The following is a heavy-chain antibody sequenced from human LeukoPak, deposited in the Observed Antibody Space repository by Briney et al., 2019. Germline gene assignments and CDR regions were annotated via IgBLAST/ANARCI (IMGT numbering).Heavy chain of an antibody. Sequence: ASVKVSCKASGYIFRKYAITWVRQAPGQGLEWMGWIDPYNGHTNRAQKFQGRVTMTTDTSTSTAYMELRTLRSDDTAVYYCARGPPYVSGSPFFYWGQGTLVTVSS. CDR2: IDPYNGHT. J-gene: IGHJ4*02. CDR3: ARGPPYVSGSPFFY. CDR1: GYIFRKYA. D-gene: IGHD3-10*01. V-gene: IGHV1-18*01.